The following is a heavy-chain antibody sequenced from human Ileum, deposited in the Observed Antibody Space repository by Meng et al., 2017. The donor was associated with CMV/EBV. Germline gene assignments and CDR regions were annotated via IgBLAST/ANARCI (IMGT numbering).Heavy chain of an antibody. D-gene: IGHD3-10*01. CDR1: GFYFHNAW. CDR3: TTPFYYGSGLTFDI. CDR2: IKSKTDGGTT. J-gene: IGHJ3*02. Sequence: GESPKISCAAPGFYFHNAWMSWVRQAPGKGLEWVGRIKSKTDGGTTDYAAPVKGRFTISRDDSKNTLYLQLNSLKTEDIAVYYCTTPFYYGSGLTFDIWGQGTVVTVSS. V-gene: IGHV3-15*05.